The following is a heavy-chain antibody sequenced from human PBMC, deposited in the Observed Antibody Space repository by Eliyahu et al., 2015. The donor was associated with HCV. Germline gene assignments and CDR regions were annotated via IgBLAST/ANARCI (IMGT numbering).Heavy chain of an antibody. CDR3: ARDGSGAREGFDY. D-gene: IGHD3-10*01. CDR2: INPSGGST. Sequence: QVQLVQSGAEXKKPGASVKVSCQASGYTFTSYYMPWVRQAPGQGXEWMGIINPSGGSTSYAXKFQGRVTMTRDTSTSTVYMELSSLRSEDTAVYYCARDGSGAREGFDYWGQGTLVTVSS. V-gene: IGHV1-46*01. J-gene: IGHJ4*02. CDR1: GYTFTSYY.